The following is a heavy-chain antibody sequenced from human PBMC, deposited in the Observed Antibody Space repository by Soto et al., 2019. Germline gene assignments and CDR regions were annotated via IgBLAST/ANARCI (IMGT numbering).Heavy chain of an antibody. D-gene: IGHD3-16*01. J-gene: IGHJ4*02. CDR2: VYYTGST. CDR3: ARDWGRSNYFDY. V-gene: IGHV4-59*02. Sequence: PSETLSLTCTVSGGSVNTFYWSWIRQPPGKGLEWVGHVYYTGSTDYNPSLKSRVTISVDTTKNQVSLKLNSVTTADTAVYFCARDWGRSNYFDYWGQGTLVTVPS. CDR1: GGSVNTFY.